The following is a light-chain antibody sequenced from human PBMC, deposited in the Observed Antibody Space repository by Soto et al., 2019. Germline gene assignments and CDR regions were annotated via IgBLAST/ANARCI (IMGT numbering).Light chain of an antibody. V-gene: IGKV3-15*01. J-gene: IGKJ4*01. Sequence: EIVMTQSPVTLSVSPGERATLSCRASQRVSSNVAWYQHKPGQAPRLLISGASTGATGIPARFSGSGSGTEFTLTISSLQSEDCAIYYCQQYHTWPITFGGGTKVDIK. CDR3: QQYHTWPIT. CDR2: GAS. CDR1: QRVSSN.